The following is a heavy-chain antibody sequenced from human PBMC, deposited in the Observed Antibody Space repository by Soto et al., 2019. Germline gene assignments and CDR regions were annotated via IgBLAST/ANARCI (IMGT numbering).Heavy chain of an antibody. CDR2: ISPWKGNT. J-gene: IGHJ4*02. Sequence: ASVKVSCKASGYNFMPYGVNWVRQAPGQGLEWMGWISPWKGNTNYAQSFQGRVTMTTDTSTSTAYMELRSLTSDDTAVYYCARDLDPSGSYYTDYWGPGTLVTVSS. CDR1: GYNFMPYG. D-gene: IGHD3-10*01. V-gene: IGHV1-18*04. CDR3: ARDLDPSGSYYTDY.